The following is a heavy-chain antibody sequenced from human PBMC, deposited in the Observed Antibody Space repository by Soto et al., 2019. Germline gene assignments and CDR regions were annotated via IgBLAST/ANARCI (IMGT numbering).Heavy chain of an antibody. J-gene: IGHJ4*02. CDR2: IIPIFGTA. CDR3: ARKSRSGYYLDY. CDR1: GGTFSSYA. V-gene: IGHV1-69*13. D-gene: IGHD3-3*01. Sequence: SVKVSCKVSGGTFSSYAISWVRQAPGQGLEWMGGIIPIFGTANYAQKFQGRVTITADESTSTAYMELSSLRSEDTAVYYCARKSRSGYYLDYWGQGTLVTVSS.